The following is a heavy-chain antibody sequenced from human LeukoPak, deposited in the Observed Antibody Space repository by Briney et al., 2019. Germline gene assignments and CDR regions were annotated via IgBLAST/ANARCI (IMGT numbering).Heavy chain of an antibody. D-gene: IGHD2-2*01. CDR2: ISRSGGST. CDR3: AKDLPAAYFDY. CDR1: GFTLGTYD. Sequence: GGSLRLSCAASGFTLGTYDMYWVRQAPGKGLECVSSISRSGGSTYYADSVKGRFTISRDNSKNTLYLQMNSLRAEDTAAHYCAKDLPAAYFDYWGQGTLVTVSS. V-gene: IGHV3-23*01. J-gene: IGHJ4*02.